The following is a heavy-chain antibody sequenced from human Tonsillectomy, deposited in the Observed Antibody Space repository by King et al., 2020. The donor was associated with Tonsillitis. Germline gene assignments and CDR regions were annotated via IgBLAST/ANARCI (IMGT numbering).Heavy chain of an antibody. V-gene: IGHV4-34*01. Sequence: VQLQQWGAGLLKPSETLSLTCAVYGGSFSGYYWSWIRQPPGKGLEWIGEINHSGSTNYNPSLKSRVTISVDTSKNQFSLKLSSVTAADTAVYYCAGEPGIAAAGDWFDPWGQGTLVTVSS. CDR2: INHSGST. D-gene: IGHD6-13*01. CDR3: AGEPGIAAAGDWFDP. CDR1: GGSFSGYY. J-gene: IGHJ5*02.